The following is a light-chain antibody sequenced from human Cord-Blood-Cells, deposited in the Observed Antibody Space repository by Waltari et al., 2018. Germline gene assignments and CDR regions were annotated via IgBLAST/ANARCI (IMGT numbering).Light chain of an antibody. Sequence: DIVMTQSPDSLAVSLGERATINCKSSQSVLYSSNNKNYLAWYQQKPGHPPKLLIYWASTRESGVPDRFIGSGSGTDFTLTISILQAEDVAVYYCQQYYSTPYSFGQGTKLEIK. CDR3: QQYYSTPYS. V-gene: IGKV4-1*01. CDR1: QSVLYSSNNKNY. CDR2: WAS. J-gene: IGKJ2*03.